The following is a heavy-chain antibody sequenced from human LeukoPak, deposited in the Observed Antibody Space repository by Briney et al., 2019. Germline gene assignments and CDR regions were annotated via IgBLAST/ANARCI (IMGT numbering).Heavy chain of an antibody. CDR3: ARHSSGWYEFDY. CDR1: GGSISSYY. Sequence: SETLSLTCTVSGGSISSYYWGWIRQPPGKGLEWIGSIYYSGSTYYNPPLKSRVTISVDTSKNQFSLKLSSVTAADTAVYYCARHSSGWYEFDYWGRGTLVTVSS. V-gene: IGHV4-39*01. CDR2: IYYSGST. D-gene: IGHD6-19*01. J-gene: IGHJ4*02.